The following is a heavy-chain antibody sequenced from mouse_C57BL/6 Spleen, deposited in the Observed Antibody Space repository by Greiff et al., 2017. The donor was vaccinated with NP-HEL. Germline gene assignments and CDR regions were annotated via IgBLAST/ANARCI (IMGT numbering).Heavy chain of an antibody. CDR3: TRAYTSDY. J-gene: IGHJ2*01. Sequence: QVHVKQSGAELVRPGASVTLSCKASGYTFTDYEMHWVKQTPVHGLEWIGAIDPETGGTAYNQKFKGKAILTADKSSSTAYMELRSLTSEDSAVYYCTRAYTSDYWGQGTTLTVSS. D-gene: IGHD2-10*01. V-gene: IGHV1-15*01. CDR2: IDPETGGT. CDR1: GYTFTDYE.